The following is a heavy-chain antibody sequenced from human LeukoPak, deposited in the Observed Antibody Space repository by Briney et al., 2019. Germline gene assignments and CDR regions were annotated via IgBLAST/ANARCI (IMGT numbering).Heavy chain of an antibody. CDR2: IRYDGSNK. CDR3: ASRGRVGYYMDV. J-gene: IGHJ6*03. V-gene: IGHV3-30*02. D-gene: IGHD3-10*01. Sequence: GGSLRLSCAASGFTFSSYGMHWVRQAPGKGLEWVAFIRYDGSNKYYADSVKGRFTISRDNSKNTLYLQMNSLRAEDTAVYYCASRGRVGYYMDVWGKGTTVTVSS. CDR1: GFTFSSYG.